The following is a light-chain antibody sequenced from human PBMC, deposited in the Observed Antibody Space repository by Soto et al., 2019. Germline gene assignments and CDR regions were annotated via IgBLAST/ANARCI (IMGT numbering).Light chain of an antibody. CDR3: SSYTSSSTPLYV. Sequence: QSALTQPASVSGSPGQSFTISCTGTSSDVGGYNYVSWYQQHPGKAPKLMIYEVSNRPSGVSNRFSGSKSGNTASLTISGLQAEDEADYYCSSYTSSSTPLYVFGTGTKVTVL. CDR2: EVS. J-gene: IGLJ1*01. V-gene: IGLV2-14*01. CDR1: SSDVGGYNY.